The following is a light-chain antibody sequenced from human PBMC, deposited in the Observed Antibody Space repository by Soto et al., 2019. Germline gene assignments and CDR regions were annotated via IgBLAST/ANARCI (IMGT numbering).Light chain of an antibody. CDR1: QSFSNTY. Sequence: EIVLTQSPDTLSLSPGDTTTLSCRASQSFSNTYLAWYQQKTGQAPRLLIYGASSRATGFPDRFSGSGSGTDFTLTISRLEPEDFAVYYCHQYDSWTFGHGTKVDIK. CDR2: GAS. V-gene: IGKV3-20*01. CDR3: HQYDSWT. J-gene: IGKJ1*01.